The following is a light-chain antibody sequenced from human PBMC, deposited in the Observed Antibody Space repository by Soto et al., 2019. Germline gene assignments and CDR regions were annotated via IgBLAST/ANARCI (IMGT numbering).Light chain of an antibody. CDR2: SAS. CDR3: QHYGGSPLIT. J-gene: IGKJ5*01. V-gene: IGKV3-20*01. CDR1: QSLRRHY. Sequence: EIVLTQSPGTLSLSPGERVTLACRAIQSLRRHYLAWYQQKPGQAPRLLIYSASNRATGIPDRFSGSGSGTDFTLTISRLEPEDIAVYYCQHYGGSPLITFGQGTRLEIK.